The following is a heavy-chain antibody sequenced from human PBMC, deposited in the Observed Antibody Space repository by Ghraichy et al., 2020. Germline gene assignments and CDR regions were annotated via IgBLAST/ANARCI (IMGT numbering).Heavy chain of an antibody. CDR1: GGSISSSSYY. CDR2: IYYSGST. V-gene: IGHV4-39*07. Sequence: SQTLSLTCTVPGGSISSSSYYWGWIRQPPGKGLEWIGSIYYSGSTYCNPSLKSRVTISVDTSKNQLSLKLSSVTAADTAVYYCHAKDETQYCSGDNCHPGDYWGQGTLVTVSS. D-gene: IGHD2-15*01. CDR3: HAKDETQYCSGDNCHPGDY. J-gene: IGHJ4*02.